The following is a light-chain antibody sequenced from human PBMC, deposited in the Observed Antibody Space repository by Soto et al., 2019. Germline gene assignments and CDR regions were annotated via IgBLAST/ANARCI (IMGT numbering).Light chain of an antibody. CDR3: QSYDSSLRGWV. CDR1: SSNIGANYD. V-gene: IGLV1-40*01. J-gene: IGLJ3*02. CDR2: GDS. Sequence: QLVLTQPPSVSGAPGQRVTISCTGSSSNIGANYDVHWYQHLPGTAPKLLISGDSNRPSGVPDRFSGSKSGTSASLGITGLQAEDEADYYCQSYDSSLRGWVFGGGTQLTVL.